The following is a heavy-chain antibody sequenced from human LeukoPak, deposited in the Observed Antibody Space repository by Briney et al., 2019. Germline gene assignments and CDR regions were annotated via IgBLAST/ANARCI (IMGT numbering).Heavy chain of an antibody. CDR2: INWSGGSI. Sequence: PGRSLRLSCAASGFSFDEYAMHWVRQAPGKGLEWVSGINWSGGSIGYADSVKGRFIISRDNGKNSLYLQMNSLRVEDTALYYCARDLTGYSYDLYFDLWGRGTLVTVSS. V-gene: IGHV3-9*01. J-gene: IGHJ2*01. CDR3: ARDLTGYSYDLYFDL. D-gene: IGHD5-18*01. CDR1: GFSFDEYA.